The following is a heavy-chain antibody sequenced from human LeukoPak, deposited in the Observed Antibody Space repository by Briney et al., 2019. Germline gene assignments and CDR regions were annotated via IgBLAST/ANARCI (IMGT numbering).Heavy chain of an antibody. V-gene: IGHV3-23*01. CDR3: ANSPITGILVH. Sequence: GGSLRLSCAASGFTFSSYAMSWVRQAPGKGLEWVSAISGSGGSTYYADSVKGRFTISRDNSRNTLYLQMNSLRAEDTAVYYCANSPITGILVHWGQGTLVTVSS. J-gene: IGHJ4*02. CDR2: ISGSGGST. D-gene: IGHD1-20*01. CDR1: GFTFSSYA.